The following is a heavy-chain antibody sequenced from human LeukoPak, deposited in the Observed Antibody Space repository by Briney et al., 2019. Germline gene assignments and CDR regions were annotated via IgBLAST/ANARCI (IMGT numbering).Heavy chain of an antibody. CDR2: ISAYNGNT. CDR1: GYTFTSYG. CDR3: AREMRYSSGWYSDY. J-gene: IGHJ4*02. Sequence: ASVKVSCKASGYTFTSYGIGWVRQAPGQGLEWMGWISAYNGNTNYAQKLQGRVTMTTDTSTSTAYMELRSLRSDDTAVYYCAREMRYSSGWYSDYWGQGTLVTVSS. V-gene: IGHV1-18*01. D-gene: IGHD6-19*01.